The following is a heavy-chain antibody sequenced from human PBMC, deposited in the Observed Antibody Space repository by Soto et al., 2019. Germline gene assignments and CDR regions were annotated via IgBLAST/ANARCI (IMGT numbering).Heavy chain of an antibody. CDR1: GGTFSSYT. J-gene: IGHJ4*02. D-gene: IGHD4-17*01. CDR2: IIPILGIA. V-gene: IGHV1-69*02. Sequence: QVQLVQSGAEVKKPGSSVKVSCKASGGTFSSYTINWVRQAPGQGLEWVGRIIPILGIAKNAQKFQGRVTITADKATSTAYMELSSLRSEDTAVYYCAADYGANSAWGQGTLVTVSS. CDR3: AADYGANSA.